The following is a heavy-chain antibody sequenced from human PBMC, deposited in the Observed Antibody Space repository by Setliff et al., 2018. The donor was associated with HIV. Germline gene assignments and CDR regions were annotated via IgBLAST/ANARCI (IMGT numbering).Heavy chain of an antibody. CDR2: INPSGGST. V-gene: IGHV1-46*01. CDR1: GYSFTNYY. Sequence: GASVKVSCKASGYSFTNYYMHCVRQAPGQGLEWLGMINPSGGSTWYAQKFQGRVTMTGDTSTNTLYMEPSSLRSEDTAVYYCARGWEGGMDYWGQGTLVTVSS. J-gene: IGHJ4*02. D-gene: IGHD1-26*01. CDR3: ARGWEGGMDY.